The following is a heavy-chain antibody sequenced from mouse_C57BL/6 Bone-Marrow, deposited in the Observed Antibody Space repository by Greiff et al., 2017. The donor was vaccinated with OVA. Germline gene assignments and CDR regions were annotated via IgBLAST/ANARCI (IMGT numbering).Heavy chain of an antibody. CDR1: GYTFTDYN. D-gene: IGHD1-1*01. V-gene: IGHV1-22*01. J-gene: IGHJ3*01. CDR3: ARGDYYGSSSAY. Sequence: EVQLQQSGPELVKPGASVKMSCKASGYTFTDYNMHWVKQSHGKSLEWIGNINPNNGGTSYNQKFKGKATLTVNKSSSTAYMELRSLTSEDSAVYYCARGDYYGSSSAYWGQGTLVTVSA. CDR2: INPNNGGT.